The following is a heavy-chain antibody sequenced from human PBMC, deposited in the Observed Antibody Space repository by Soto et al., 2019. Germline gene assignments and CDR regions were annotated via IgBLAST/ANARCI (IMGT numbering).Heavy chain of an antibody. CDR3: ARESGALTVTRYNWFDP. V-gene: IGHV3-33*01. D-gene: IGHD4-4*01. CDR1: GFTFSSYG. Sequence: QVQLVESGGGVVQPGRSLRLSCAASGFTFSSYGMHWVCQAPGKGLDWVAVIWYDGSNKYYADSVKGRFTISRDNSKNTLYLQMNSLRAEDTAVYYCARESGALTVTRYNWFDPWGQGTLVTVSS. J-gene: IGHJ5*02. CDR2: IWYDGSNK.